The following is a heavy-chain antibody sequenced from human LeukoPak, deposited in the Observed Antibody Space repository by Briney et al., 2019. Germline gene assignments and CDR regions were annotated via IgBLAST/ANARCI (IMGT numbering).Heavy chain of an antibody. CDR1: GFTFSSYA. V-gene: IGHV3-23*01. CDR2: ISGSGGST. Sequence: PGGSLRLSCAASGFTFSSYAMSWVRQAPGKGLEWVSAISGSGGSTYYADSVKGRFTISRENSKNTLYLQMNSLRAEDTAVYYCANGLDYVWGSYRPFDYWGQGTLVTVSS. CDR3: ANGLDYVWGSYRPFDY. J-gene: IGHJ4*02. D-gene: IGHD3-16*02.